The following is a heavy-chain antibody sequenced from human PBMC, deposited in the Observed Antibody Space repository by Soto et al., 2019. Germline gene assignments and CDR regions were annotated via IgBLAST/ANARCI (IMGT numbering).Heavy chain of an antibody. CDR1: GGTFSSYA. V-gene: IGHV1-69*13. CDR3: ARKSEAKRPDYYYYGMDV. CDR2: IIPIFGTA. Sequence: ASVKVSCKASGGTFSSYAISWVRQAPGQGLKWMGGIIPIFGTANYAQKFQGRVTITADESTSTAYMELSSLRSEDTAVYYCARKSEAKRPDYYYYGMDVWGQGTTVTVSS. J-gene: IGHJ6*02.